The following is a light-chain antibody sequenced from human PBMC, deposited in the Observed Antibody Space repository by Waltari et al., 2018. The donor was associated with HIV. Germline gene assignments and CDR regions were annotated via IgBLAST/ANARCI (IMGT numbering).Light chain of an antibody. V-gene: IGKV1-5*03. CDR2: RAT. Sequence: DIHMTQSPPTRTAPIGDRVNITRRASQTVGDWLAWYQQKPGEAPTLLIYRATTVENGVPSRFSGGASWTDFTLAIYSLHPDDFTTYYCHQYSNYLGSFGQRTRVQLK. CDR3: HQYSNYLGS. J-gene: IGKJ1*01. CDR1: QTVGDW.